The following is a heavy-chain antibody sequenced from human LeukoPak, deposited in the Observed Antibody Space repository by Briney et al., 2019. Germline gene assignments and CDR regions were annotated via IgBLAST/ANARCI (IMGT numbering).Heavy chain of an antibody. Sequence: SETLSLTCAVYGGSFSGYFWSWIRQPPGKGLEWIGYIYYSGSTYYNPSLKSRVTISVDTSREQFSLKLSSVTAADTAVYYCARLLSGSGSYYFEYWGQGTLVTVSS. J-gene: IGHJ4*02. CDR3: ARLLSGSGSYYFEY. CDR2: IYYSGST. CDR1: GGSFSGYF. V-gene: IGHV4-34*09. D-gene: IGHD3-10*01.